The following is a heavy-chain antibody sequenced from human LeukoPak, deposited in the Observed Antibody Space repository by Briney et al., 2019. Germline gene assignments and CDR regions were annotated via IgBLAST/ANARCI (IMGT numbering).Heavy chain of an antibody. D-gene: IGHD3-10*01. CDR2: ISGDSSTI. J-gene: IGHJ3*02. V-gene: IGHV3-48*01. Sequence: GGSLRLSCAVSGFTFSSYKMNWVRQAPGKGLEWVSAISGDSSTIYYADSVKGRFIIPRDNAKNTLYLQMGSLRAEDMAVYYCARVPGVLNAFDIWGQGTMVTVSS. CDR3: ARVPGVLNAFDI. CDR1: GFTFSSYK.